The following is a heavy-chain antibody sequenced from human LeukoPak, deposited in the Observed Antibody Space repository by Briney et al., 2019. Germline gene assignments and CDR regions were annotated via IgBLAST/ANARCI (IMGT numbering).Heavy chain of an antibody. CDR1: GFTFEDYG. V-gene: IGHV3-20*04. CDR2: IHWNGGST. D-gene: IGHD1-26*01. J-gene: IGHJ4*02. Sequence: GGSLGLSCAASGFTFEDYGMSWVRQAPGKGLEGVSGIHWNGGSTGYADSVKGRFTISRDNAKNYLYLQMNSLRAEDTALYYCARAVFSGSYYTHFDYWGQGTLVTVSS. CDR3: ARAVFSGSYYTHFDY.